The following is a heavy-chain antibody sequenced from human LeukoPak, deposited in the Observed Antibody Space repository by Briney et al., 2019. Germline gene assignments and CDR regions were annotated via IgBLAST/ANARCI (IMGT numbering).Heavy chain of an antibody. CDR2: ITNDGRSK. CDR3: ATPQGGNPAY. Sequence: GGSLRLSCAASGLTFSSHWMHWVRQAPGKGLVWVSRITNDGRSKTYADSGKGGFTISRDNAKNKVYVQVNSLRAEDTAVYYFATPQGGNPAYWGQGTLVTVSS. J-gene: IGHJ4*02. CDR1: GLTFSSHW. V-gene: IGHV3-74*01. D-gene: IGHD1-14*01.